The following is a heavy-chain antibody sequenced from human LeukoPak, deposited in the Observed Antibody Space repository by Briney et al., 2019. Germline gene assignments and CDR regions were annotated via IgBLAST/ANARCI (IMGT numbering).Heavy chain of an antibody. CDR1: GFTFSNYG. D-gene: IGHD3-10*01. CDR2: ISYNGSKI. Sequence: GGSLRLSCAASGFTFSNYGMHWVRQAPGKGLEWMAVISYNGSKIYYADSVKGRFTISRDNAKNSLYLQMNSLRAEDTAVYYCARSVEAGYMDVWGKGTTVTISS. J-gene: IGHJ6*03. V-gene: IGHV3-30*03. CDR3: ARSVEAGYMDV.